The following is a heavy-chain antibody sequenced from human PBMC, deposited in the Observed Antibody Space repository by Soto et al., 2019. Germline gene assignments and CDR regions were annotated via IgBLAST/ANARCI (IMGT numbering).Heavy chain of an antibody. CDR2: INAGNGNT. V-gene: IGHV1-3*01. CDR1: GYTFTSYA. Sequence: ASVKVSCKASGYTFTSYAMHWVRQAPGQRLEWMGWINAGNGNTKYSQKFQGRVTITRDTSASTAYMELSSLRSEYTAVYYCAVWNVLYGAFDFWGQGTMVPVSS. J-gene: IGHJ3*01. D-gene: IGHD1-1*01. CDR3: AVWNVLYGAFDF.